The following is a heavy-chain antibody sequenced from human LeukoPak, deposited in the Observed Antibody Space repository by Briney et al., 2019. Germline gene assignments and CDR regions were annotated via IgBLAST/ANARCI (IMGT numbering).Heavy chain of an antibody. D-gene: IGHD1-26*01. CDR3: AREWELGYLDY. CDR2: ISYDGSNK. Sequence: GGSLRLSCAASGFTFSSYGMHWVRQAPGKGLEWVAVISYDGSNKYYADSVKGRFTISRDNSKNTLYPQMNSLRAEDTAVYYCAREWELGYLDYWGQGTLVTVSS. J-gene: IGHJ4*02. CDR1: GFTFSSYG. V-gene: IGHV3-30*03.